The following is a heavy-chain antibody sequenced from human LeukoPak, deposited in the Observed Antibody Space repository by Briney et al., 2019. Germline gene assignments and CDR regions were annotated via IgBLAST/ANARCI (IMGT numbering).Heavy chain of an antibody. Sequence: SETLSLTCTVSGGSISSGDYYWSWLRQPPGKGLEWIGYIYYSGSTYYNPSLKSRVTISVDTSKNQFSLKLSSVTAADTAVYYCARDLLSCSSTSCHNNWFDPWGQGTLVTVSS. D-gene: IGHD2-2*01. J-gene: IGHJ5*02. CDR3: ARDLLSCSSTSCHNNWFDP. CDR2: IYYSGST. V-gene: IGHV4-30-4*08. CDR1: GGSISSGDYY.